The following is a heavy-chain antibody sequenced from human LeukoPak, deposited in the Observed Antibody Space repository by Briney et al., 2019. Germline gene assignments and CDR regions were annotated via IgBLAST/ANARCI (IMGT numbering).Heavy chain of an antibody. Sequence: GESLKISCKGSGYSFTSYWIGWVRQMPGKGLEWMGIIYPGDSDTRYSPSFQGQVTISADKSINTAYLQWSSLKASDTAMYYCASRRVAAAGAHDAFDIWGQGTMVTVSS. D-gene: IGHD6-25*01. CDR3: ASRRVAAAGAHDAFDI. CDR1: GYSFTSYW. V-gene: IGHV5-51*01. J-gene: IGHJ3*02. CDR2: IYPGDSDT.